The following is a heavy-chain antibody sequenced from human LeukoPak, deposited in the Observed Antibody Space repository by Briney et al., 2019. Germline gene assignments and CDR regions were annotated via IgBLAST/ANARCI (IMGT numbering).Heavy chain of an antibody. J-gene: IGHJ4*02. D-gene: IGHD3-10*01. V-gene: IGHV3-74*01. CDR1: GFTFSSYS. CDR3: AKDRGSGSYPSPLFDY. CDR2: INSDGSST. Sequence: GGSLRLSCVASGFTFSSYSMNWVRQAPGKGLVWVSRINSDGSSTSYADSVKGRFTISRDNAKNTLYLQMNSLRGEDTAVYYCAKDRGSGSYPSPLFDYWGQGTLVTASS.